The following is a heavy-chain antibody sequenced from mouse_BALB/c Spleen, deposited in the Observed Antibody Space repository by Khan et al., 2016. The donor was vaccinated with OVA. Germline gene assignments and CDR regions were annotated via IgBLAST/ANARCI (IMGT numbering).Heavy chain of an antibody. CDR3: ARSTYRYAFAY. J-gene: IGHJ3*01. Sequence: EVELVESGPSLVKPSQTLSLTCSVTGDSITSGYWSWIRKFPGNKLEYMGYMIFSGNTYYNPSLKSRISITRHTTTNQHYLQLNAVTTEDTATYSCARSTYRYAFAYWGQGTLVTVSA. D-gene: IGHD2-14*01. CDR1: GDSITSGY. V-gene: IGHV3-8*02. CDR2: MIFSGNT.